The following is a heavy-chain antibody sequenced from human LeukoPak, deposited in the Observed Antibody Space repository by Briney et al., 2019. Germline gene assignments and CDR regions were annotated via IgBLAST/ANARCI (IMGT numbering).Heavy chain of an antibody. V-gene: IGHV3-30*02. CDR1: GFTFSSYG. J-gene: IGHJ4*02. CDR2: IRYDGSNK. CDR3: AKTDAPYSSSSLFDY. D-gene: IGHD6-6*01. Sequence: GGSLRLSCAATGFTFSSYGMHWVRQAPGKGLEWVAFIRYDGSNKYYADSVKGRFTISRDNSKNTLYLQMNSLRAEDTAVYYCAKTDAPYSSSSLFDYWGQGTLVTVSS.